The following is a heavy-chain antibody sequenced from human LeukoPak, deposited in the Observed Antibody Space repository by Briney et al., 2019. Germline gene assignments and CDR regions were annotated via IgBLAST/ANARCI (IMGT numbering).Heavy chain of an antibody. J-gene: IGHJ4*02. CDR1: GYTFTDYY. CDR3: AKDSNDDGGYWYY. CDR2: INPKSVET. Sequence: ASVKVSCKASGYTFTDYYIHWVRQAPGQGLEWMGWINPKSVETKYARNFQGRVTLTRDTSISTAYMEVSRLTSDDTALYYCAKDSNDDGGYWYYWGQGTLVTVPS. V-gene: IGHV1-2*02. D-gene: IGHD3-10*01.